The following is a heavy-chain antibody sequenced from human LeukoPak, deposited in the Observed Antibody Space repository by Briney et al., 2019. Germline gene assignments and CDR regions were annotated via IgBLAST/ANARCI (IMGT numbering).Heavy chain of an antibody. Sequence: RASVKVSCKASGYTFTSYYMHWVRQAPGQGLEWMGIINPSGGSTSYAQKFQGRVTMTRDMSTSTVYMELSSLRSEDTAVYYCARAAGCSSTSCYGYYYYYYMDVWGKGTTVTISS. CDR3: ARAAGCSSTSCYGYYYYYYMDV. V-gene: IGHV1-46*01. CDR1: GYTFTSYY. CDR2: INPSGGST. J-gene: IGHJ6*03. D-gene: IGHD2-2*01.